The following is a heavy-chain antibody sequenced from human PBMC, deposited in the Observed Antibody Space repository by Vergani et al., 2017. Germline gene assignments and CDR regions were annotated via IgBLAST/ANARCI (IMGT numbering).Heavy chain of an antibody. CDR3: ARAAMGTVFDY. V-gene: IGHV4-39*07. J-gene: IGHJ4*02. CDR2: IYCSGST. Sequence: QLQLQESGPGLVKPSETLSLTCTVSGGSISSSSYYWGWIRQPPGKGLEWIGSIYCSGSTYYNPSLKSRVTISVDTSKNQFSLKLSSVTAADTAVYYCARAAMGTVFDYWGQGTLVTVSS. CDR1: GGSISSSSYY. D-gene: IGHD5-18*01.